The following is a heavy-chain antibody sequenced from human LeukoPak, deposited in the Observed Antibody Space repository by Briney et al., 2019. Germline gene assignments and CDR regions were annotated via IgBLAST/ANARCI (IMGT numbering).Heavy chain of an antibody. D-gene: IGHD3-22*01. V-gene: IGHV3-21*01. CDR3: ASSSSGYYSSFDY. Sequence: GGSLRLSCAASGFTFSSYSMNGVRQAPGKGLEWVSSISSGSLYIYYADSVKGRFTISRDNAKNSLYLQMSSLRAEDTAVYYCASSSSGYYSSFDYWSQGTLVTVSS. CDR1: GFTFSSYS. CDR2: ISSGSLYI. J-gene: IGHJ4*02.